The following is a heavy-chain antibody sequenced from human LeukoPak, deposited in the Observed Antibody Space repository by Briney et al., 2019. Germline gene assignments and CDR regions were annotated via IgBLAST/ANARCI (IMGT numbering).Heavy chain of an antibody. Sequence: GGSLRLSCVGSGFAFDDFAMHWVRQVPGEGLEWVSSICWNSENIGYADSVKGRSTISRDNAKNSLYLQMNSLRPDDTAFYYCVKDSSGELVGRVYWGQGTLVTVSS. D-gene: IGHD3-16*01. CDR1: GFAFDDFA. CDR3: VKDSSGELVGRVY. J-gene: IGHJ4*02. V-gene: IGHV3-9*01. CDR2: ICWNSENI.